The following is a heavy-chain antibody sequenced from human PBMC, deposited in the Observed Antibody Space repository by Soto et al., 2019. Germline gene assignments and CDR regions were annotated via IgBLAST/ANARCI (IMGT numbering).Heavy chain of an antibody. CDR2: IYYSGST. Sequence: QVQLQESGPGLVKPSETLSLTCTVSGGSISSYYWSWIRQPPGKGLEWIGYIYYSGSTNYNPSLKSRVTISVASSTNHFSLELRFVTAADTAVYHCARVSSDYWYFDLWGRGTLVTVSS. CDR1: GGSISSYY. J-gene: IGHJ2*01. V-gene: IGHV4-59*01. CDR3: ARVSSDYWYFDL. D-gene: IGHD6-6*01.